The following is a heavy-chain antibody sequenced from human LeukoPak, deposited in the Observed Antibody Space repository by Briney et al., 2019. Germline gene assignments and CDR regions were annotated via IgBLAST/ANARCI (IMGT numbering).Heavy chain of an antibody. Sequence: PGGSLRLSCAASGFTFSSYGMHWVRQAPGKGLECVAVISYDGSNKYYADSVKGRFTISRDNSKNTLYLQMNSLRAEDTAVYYCARDYDILTGYIDYWGQGTLVTVSS. V-gene: IGHV3-30*03. D-gene: IGHD3-9*01. CDR3: ARDYDILTGYIDY. CDR2: ISYDGSNK. CDR1: GFTFSSYG. J-gene: IGHJ4*02.